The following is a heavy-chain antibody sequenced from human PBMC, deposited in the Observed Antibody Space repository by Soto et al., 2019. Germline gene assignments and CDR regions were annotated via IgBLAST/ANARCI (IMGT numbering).Heavy chain of an antibody. CDR2: MYYNGNI. CDR3: ASGGNWFDP. CDR1: AGSIRNYY. V-gene: IGHV4-59*12. D-gene: IGHD3-16*01. Sequence: SETLSLTCNVSAGSIRNYYWTRVRQSPEKGLEWIGYMYYNGNINYNPSLKSRVTISIDTSKNQFSLPLKSVPAADTAVYYCASGGNWFDPWGQGVLVSVSS. J-gene: IGHJ5*02.